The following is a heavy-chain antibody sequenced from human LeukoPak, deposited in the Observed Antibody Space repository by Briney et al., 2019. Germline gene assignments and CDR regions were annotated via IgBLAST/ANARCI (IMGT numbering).Heavy chain of an antibody. J-gene: IGHJ6*04. CDR1: GGSFSGYY. V-gene: IGHV4-34*01. CDR2: INHSGST. D-gene: IGHD2-2*01. CDR3: ARGNIVVVSASITLRVYGMDV. Sequence: PSETLSLTCAVYGGSFSGYYWSWIRQPPGKGLEWIGEINHSGSTNYNPSLKSRVTISVDTSKNQCSLKLSTVTAADTAVYYCARGNIVVVSASITLRVYGMDVWGKGTTVTVSS.